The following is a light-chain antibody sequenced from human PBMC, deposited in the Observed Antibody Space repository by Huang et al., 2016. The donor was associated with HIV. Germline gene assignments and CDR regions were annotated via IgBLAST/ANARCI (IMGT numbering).Light chain of an antibody. Sequence: EIVLTQSPDTLSVSPGGRVTLSCRANQRVRHNFAWYPQRPDQAPRVLIHDAFIRATGIPARFSGSGSGTEFTLTIDSLQSDDFAVYSCQQYNAWPWTFGHGTRVEMK. J-gene: IGKJ1*01. V-gene: IGKV3D-15*01. CDR2: DAF. CDR1: QRVRHN. CDR3: QQYNAWPWT.